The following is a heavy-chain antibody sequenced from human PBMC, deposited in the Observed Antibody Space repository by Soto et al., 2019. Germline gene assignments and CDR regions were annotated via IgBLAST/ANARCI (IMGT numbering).Heavy chain of an antibody. Sequence: GGSLRLSCAASGFTFSSYAMSWVRQAPGKGLEWVSAISGSGGSTYYADSVKGRFTISRDNSKNTLYLQMNSLRAEDTAVYYCAKEWIRQLVSHDAFDTWGQGTMLTVSS. CDR1: GFTFSSYA. V-gene: IGHV3-23*01. D-gene: IGHD6-13*01. J-gene: IGHJ3*02. CDR3: AKEWIRQLVSHDAFDT. CDR2: ISGSGGST.